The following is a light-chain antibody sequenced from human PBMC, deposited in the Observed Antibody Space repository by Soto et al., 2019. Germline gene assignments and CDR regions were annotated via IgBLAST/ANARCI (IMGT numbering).Light chain of an antibody. CDR3: QHMRT. Sequence: DIQMTQSPPTLSASVGDRVTITCRASKNINTWVAWYQQKPGKAPKLLIYDASSLESGVPSRVSGSGSGTEFTLTISSLQPDDFATYYCQHMRTFGQGTKVDIK. CDR1: KNINTW. V-gene: IGKV1-5*01. J-gene: IGKJ1*01. CDR2: DAS.